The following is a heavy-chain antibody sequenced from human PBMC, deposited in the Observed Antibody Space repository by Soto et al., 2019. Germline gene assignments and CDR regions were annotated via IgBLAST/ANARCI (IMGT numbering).Heavy chain of an antibody. CDR1: GFTFSSNW. Sequence: EVQLVESGGGLVQPGGSLRLSCAASGFTFSSNWMHWVRQAPGKGPVWVSRINGDGSTTNYADSVKGRFTISRDNAKNTLYLQMNSRRAEDTAVYYCATGSGWYSPDYWGQGTLVTVSS. D-gene: IGHD6-19*01. CDR3: ATGSGWYSPDY. V-gene: IGHV3-74*01. CDR2: INGDGSTT. J-gene: IGHJ4*02.